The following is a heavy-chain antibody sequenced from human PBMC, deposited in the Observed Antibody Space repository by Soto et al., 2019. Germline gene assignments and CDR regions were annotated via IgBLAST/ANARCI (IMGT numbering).Heavy chain of an antibody. CDR2: ISDTGDST. J-gene: IGHJ4*02. CDR1: GFTFSSYA. D-gene: IGHD3-3*01. V-gene: IGHV3-23*01. Sequence: LRLSCAASGFTFSSYAMSWVRQAPGKGLEWVSAISDTGDSTSYADSVKGRFTIFRDNSGNTLYLQMSGLRAEDTALYYCAKSNYDFWSSYGFWGQGTLVTVSS. CDR3: AKSNYDFWSSYGF.